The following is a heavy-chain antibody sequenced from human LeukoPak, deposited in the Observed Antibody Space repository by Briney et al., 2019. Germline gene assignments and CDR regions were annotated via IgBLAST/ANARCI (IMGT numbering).Heavy chain of an antibody. D-gene: IGHD5-12*01. Sequence: PGGSLRLSCTGSGFTFGDYGMSWVRQAPGKGLEWVGFIRDKSYSGATEYAASVKGRFTISRDDSKRLAYLQMNSLQIEDTAVYFCTRDRGYSGYALYDLWGQGTLVTVSS. CDR3: TRDRGYSGYALYDL. V-gene: IGHV3-49*04. CDR2: IRDKSYSGAT. J-gene: IGHJ4*02. CDR1: GFTFGDYG.